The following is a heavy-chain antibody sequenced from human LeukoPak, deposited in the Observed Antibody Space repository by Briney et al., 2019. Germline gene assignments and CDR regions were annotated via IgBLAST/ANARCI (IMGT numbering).Heavy chain of an antibody. V-gene: IGHV3-30*02. D-gene: IGHD6-13*01. CDR2: TRFDGSNK. J-gene: IGHJ4*02. Sequence: SGGSLRLSCAASGFTFSGSAVHWVRQAPGKGLEWVAFTRFDGSNKYYADSVKGRFTVSRDNSRNTLYLQMNSLRTEDTAVYYCAKSLSGYSSSWYCFDCWGQGTLVTVSS. CDR3: AKSLSGYSSSWYCFDC. CDR1: GFTFSGSA.